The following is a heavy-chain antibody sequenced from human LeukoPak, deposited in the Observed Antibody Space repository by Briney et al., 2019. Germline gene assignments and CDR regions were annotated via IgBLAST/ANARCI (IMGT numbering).Heavy chain of an antibody. CDR1: GGSFSGYY. Sequence: PSETLSLTCAVYGGSFSGYYWSWIRQPPGKGLEWIGEINHSGSTNYNPSLKSRVTISVDTSKNQFSLKPSSVTAADTAVYYCRIQLPHSPFDYWGQGTLVTVSS. CDR2: INHSGST. V-gene: IGHV4-34*01. CDR3: RIQLPHSPFDY. D-gene: IGHD5-18*01. J-gene: IGHJ4*02.